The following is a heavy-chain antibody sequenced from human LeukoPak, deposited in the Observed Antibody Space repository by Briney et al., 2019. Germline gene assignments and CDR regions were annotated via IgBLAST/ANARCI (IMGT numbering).Heavy chain of an antibody. CDR3: ARATPVRFDP. V-gene: IGHV3-30*04. CDR2: ISYDGSNK. Sequence: GRSLRLSCAASGFTFSSYAMHWVRQAPGKGLEWVAVISYDGSNKYYADSVKGRFTISRDNSKNMLYLQMNSLRAEDTAVYYCARATPVRFDPWGQGTLVTVSS. J-gene: IGHJ5*02. CDR1: GFTFSSYA.